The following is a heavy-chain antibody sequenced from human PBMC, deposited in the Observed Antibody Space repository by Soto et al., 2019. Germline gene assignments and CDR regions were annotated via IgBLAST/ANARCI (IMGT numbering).Heavy chain of an antibody. CDR3: ARVLVKMATIGYYYSYGLDV. CDR1: GDSVTSGSHY. D-gene: IGHD5-12*01. CDR2: IFYSENT. Sequence: PSETLSLTCTVSGDSVTSGSHYWSWIRQPPGKGLEYIGYIFYSENTSYHPSLKSRVTLSVDTSNNQFSLKLSSVTAADTALYYCARVLVKMATIGYYYSYGLDVWGQGTTVTVSS. V-gene: IGHV4-61*01. J-gene: IGHJ6*02.